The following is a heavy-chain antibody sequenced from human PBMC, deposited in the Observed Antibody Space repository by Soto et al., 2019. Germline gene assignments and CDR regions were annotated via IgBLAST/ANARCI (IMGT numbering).Heavy chain of an antibody. D-gene: IGHD3-10*01. CDR3: AKVLWFGEFYYGMDV. J-gene: IGHJ6*02. V-gene: IGHV3-30*18. CDR2: ISYDGSNK. Sequence: CAASGFTFSSYGMHWVRQAPGKGLEWVAVISYDGSNKYYADPVKGRFTISRDNSKNTLYLQMNSLRAEDTAVYYCAKVLWFGEFYYGMDVWGQGTTVTVSS. CDR1: GFTFSSYG.